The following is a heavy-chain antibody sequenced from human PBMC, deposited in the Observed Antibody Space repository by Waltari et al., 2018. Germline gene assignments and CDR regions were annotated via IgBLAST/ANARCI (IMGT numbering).Heavy chain of an antibody. CDR3: AREWGVMVGTAGFYFDY. V-gene: IGHV3-21*01. CDR2: ISMGSSNR. CDR1: GFTFSSYT. D-gene: IGHD2-15*01. Sequence: EVQLVGSGGGLVKPGGSLRLSCAASGFTFSSYTMNWVRQAPGKGLECVSSISMGSSNRYYANSVQGRVTISRDNAKNSLYLQMNSLRVEDTAVYYCAREWGVMVGTAGFYFDYWGQGALVTVSS. J-gene: IGHJ4*02.